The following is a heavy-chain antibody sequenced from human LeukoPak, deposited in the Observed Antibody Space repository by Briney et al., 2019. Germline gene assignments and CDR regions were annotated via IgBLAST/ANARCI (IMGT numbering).Heavy chain of an antibody. CDR2: INHSGST. V-gene: IGHV4-34*01. J-gene: IGHJ4*02. CDR3: ARGPFDGSGSYYKPRNFDY. D-gene: IGHD3-10*01. Sequence: SETLSLTCAVYGGSFSGCYWSWIRQPPGKGLEWIGEINHSGSTNYNPSLKSRVTISADTSKNQFSLKLSSVTAADTAVYYCARGPFDGSGSYYKPRNFDYWGQGTLVTVSS. CDR1: GGSFSGCY.